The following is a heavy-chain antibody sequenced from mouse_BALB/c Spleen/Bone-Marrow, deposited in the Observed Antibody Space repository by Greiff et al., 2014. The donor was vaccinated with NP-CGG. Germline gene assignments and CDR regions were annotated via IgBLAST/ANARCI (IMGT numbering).Heavy chain of an antibody. J-gene: IGHJ2*01. CDR3: ARYSYGSRGYYFDY. CDR1: GFNIKDTY. V-gene: IGHV14-3*02. D-gene: IGHD1-1*01. CDR2: IDPANGNT. Sequence: EVQLQQSGAELVKPGASVKLSCTASGFNIKDTYMHWVKQRPEQGLEWIGRIDPANGNTKYDPKSQGKATITADTSSNTAYLQLSSLTSEDTAVYYCARYSYGSRGYYFDYWGQGTTLTVSS.